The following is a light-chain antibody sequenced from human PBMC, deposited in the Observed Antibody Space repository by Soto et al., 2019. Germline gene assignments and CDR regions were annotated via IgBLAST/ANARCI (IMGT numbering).Light chain of an antibody. CDR2: GAS. Sequence: EIVMTQSPATLSVSPGERATLSCRASQSISSNLAWYQQKPGQAPRLLIYGASTRTTGIPARFSGSGSGTEFTLTISGLQSEDFAVYYCQHYNNWPPWTFGQGTKVEI. CDR1: QSISSN. J-gene: IGKJ1*01. CDR3: QHYNNWPPWT. V-gene: IGKV3-15*01.